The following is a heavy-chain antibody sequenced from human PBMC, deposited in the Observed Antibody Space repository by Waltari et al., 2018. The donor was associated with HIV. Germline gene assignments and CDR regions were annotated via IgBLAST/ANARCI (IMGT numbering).Heavy chain of an antibody. J-gene: IGHJ3*02. CDR1: GGSISSYH. CDR2: IYTSGST. V-gene: IGHV4-4*07. D-gene: IGHD4-17*01. Sequence: QVQLQESGPGLVKPSETLSLTCTVSGGSISSYHWSWIWQPAGKGLEGIGRIYTSGSTNYNPSLKSRVTMSVDTSKNQFSLKLSSVTAADTVVYYCAREGYGDYTRLAFDIWGQGTMVTVSS. CDR3: AREGYGDYTRLAFDI.